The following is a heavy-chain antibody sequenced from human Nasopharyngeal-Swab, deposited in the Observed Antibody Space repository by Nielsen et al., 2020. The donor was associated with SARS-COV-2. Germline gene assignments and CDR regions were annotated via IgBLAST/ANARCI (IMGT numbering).Heavy chain of an antibody. CDR2: IYYSGIT. J-gene: IGHJ4*02. Sequence: LRLSCTVSGGSISSGGYYWSWSRQHPGKGLEWIGYIYYSGITYYNQSLKSRVTISVDTSKNQFSLKLSSVTAADTAVYYCARDSLTGDFFDYWGQGTLVTVSS. V-gene: IGHV4-31*03. CDR1: GGSISSGGYY. D-gene: IGHD7-27*01. CDR3: ARDSLTGDFFDY.